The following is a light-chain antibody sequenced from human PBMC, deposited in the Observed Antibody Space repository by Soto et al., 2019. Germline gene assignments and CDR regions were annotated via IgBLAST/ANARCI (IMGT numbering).Light chain of an antibody. CDR1: QNIDTY. V-gene: IGKV1-39*01. Sequence: DIQMTQSPPALSASVGDRVTITCRASQNIDTYLNWYHQKPGKAPELLIHDASSLQSGVPSRFSGSGSGTDFTLTISSLQPEDFAVYFCQQSYISPPTFGQGTKVEIK. J-gene: IGKJ1*01. CDR3: QQSYISPPT. CDR2: DAS.